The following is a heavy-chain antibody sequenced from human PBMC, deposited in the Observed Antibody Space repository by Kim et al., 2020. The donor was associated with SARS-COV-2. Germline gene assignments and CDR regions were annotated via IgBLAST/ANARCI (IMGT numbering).Heavy chain of an antibody. Sequence: GGSLRLSCAASGFTFSSYAMSWVRQAPGKGLEWVSAISGSGGSTYYADSVKGRFTISRDNSKNTLYLQMNSLRAEDTAVYYCANRITMVRGVIIAYWGQGTLVTVSS. CDR3: ANRITMVRGVIIAY. D-gene: IGHD3-10*01. CDR1: GFTFSSYA. J-gene: IGHJ4*02. CDR2: ISGSGGST. V-gene: IGHV3-23*01.